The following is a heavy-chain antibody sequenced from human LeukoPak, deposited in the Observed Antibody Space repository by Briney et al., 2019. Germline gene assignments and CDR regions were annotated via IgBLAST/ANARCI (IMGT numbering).Heavy chain of an antibody. J-gene: IGHJ4*02. V-gene: IGHV3-49*04. D-gene: IGHD4-11*01. CDR3: TSLNSDYSNYSP. CDR1: GFTFGDYA. Sequence: GGSLRLSCTASGFTFGDYAMSWVRQAPGRGLEWVGFIRSKAYGGTTEYAASVKGRFTFSRDDSKRIAYLQMNSLKTEDTAVYYCTSLNSDYSNYSPWGQGTLVTVSS. CDR2: IRSKAYGGTT.